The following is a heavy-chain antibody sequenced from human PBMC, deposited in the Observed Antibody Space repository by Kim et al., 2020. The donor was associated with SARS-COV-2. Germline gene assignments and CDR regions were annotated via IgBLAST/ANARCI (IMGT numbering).Heavy chain of an antibody. CDR2: ISSSSSYT. V-gene: IGHV3-11*03. Sequence: GGSLRLSCAASGFTFSDYYMSWIRQAPGKGLEWVSYISSSSSYTNYADSVKGRFTISRDNAKNSLYLQMNSLRAEDTAVYYCARTAGSGSYYYHPYYFDYWGQGTLVTVSS. J-gene: IGHJ4*02. CDR3: ARTAGSGSYYYHPYYFDY. D-gene: IGHD3-10*01. CDR1: GFTFSDYY.